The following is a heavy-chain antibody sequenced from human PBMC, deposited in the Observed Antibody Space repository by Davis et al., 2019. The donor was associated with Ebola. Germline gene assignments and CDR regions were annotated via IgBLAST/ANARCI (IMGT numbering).Heavy chain of an antibody. CDR2: INPSGGST. V-gene: IGHV1-46*01. D-gene: IGHD4-17*01. Sequence: AASVKVSCKASGYTFTSYYMHWVRQAPGQGLEWMGLINPSGGSTRYAQKFQGRVTMTRDTSTSTVYMELSSLRSEDTAVYYCAVGYGDYAPFDYWGQGTLVTVCS. J-gene: IGHJ4*02. CDR3: AVGYGDYAPFDY. CDR1: GYTFTSYY.